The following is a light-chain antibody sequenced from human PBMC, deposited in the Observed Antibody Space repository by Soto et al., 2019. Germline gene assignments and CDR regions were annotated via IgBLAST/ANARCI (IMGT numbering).Light chain of an antibody. V-gene: IGLV2-14*01. CDR2: DVT. CDR3: SSYTSSSTPYV. Sequence: QLVLTQPASVSGSPGQSITISCTGTSSDVGGYTYVSWYQQHPLKAPKLLIYDVTNRPSGVSDRFSGSKSGNTASLTISGLQAEDEADYYCSSYTSSSTPYVFGTGTKVTVL. J-gene: IGLJ1*01. CDR1: SSDVGGYTY.